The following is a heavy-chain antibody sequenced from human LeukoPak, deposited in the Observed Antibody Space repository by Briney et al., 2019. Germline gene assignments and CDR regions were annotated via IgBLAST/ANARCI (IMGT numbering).Heavy chain of an antibody. Sequence: GGSLRLSCAASGFTFSSYEMNWVRQAPGKGLEWVSSISFTNAIFYADSVKGRFTISRDNAKNSLYLQMYSLRVEDTAVYYCAREQTRGGDLDYWGQGALVTVSS. J-gene: IGHJ4*02. CDR3: AREQTRGGDLDY. CDR1: GFTFSSYE. D-gene: IGHD2-21*02. V-gene: IGHV3-69-1*01. CDR2: ISFTNAI.